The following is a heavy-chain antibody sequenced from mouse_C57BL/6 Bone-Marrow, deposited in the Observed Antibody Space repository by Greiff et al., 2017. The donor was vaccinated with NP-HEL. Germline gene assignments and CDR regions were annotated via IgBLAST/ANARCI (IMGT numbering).Heavy chain of an antibody. CDR1: GYTFTSYG. J-gene: IGHJ2*01. V-gene: IGHV1-58*01. D-gene: IGHD1-1*01. Sequence: VQLQQSGAELVRPGSSVKMSCKTSGYTFTSYGINWVKQRPGQGLEWIGYIYLGNGYTASSSAVKGKATLTSDTSSSTAYMQLSSLTSEDSAIYYCAKARYYYGSSYDYFDYWGQGTTLTGSS. CDR3: AKARYYYGSSYDYFDY. CDR2: IYLGNGYT.